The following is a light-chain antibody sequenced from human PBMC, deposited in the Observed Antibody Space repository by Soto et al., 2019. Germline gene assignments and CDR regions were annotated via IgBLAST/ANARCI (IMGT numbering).Light chain of an antibody. J-gene: IGKJ2*01. CDR2: KVS. CDR3: MQGTHWPPYT. Sequence: DVVMTQSPLSLPVTLGQPASISCRSSQSLVHSDGNTYLNWFQQRPGQSPRRLIYKVSNRDSGVPDRFGGSGSGTNFTLKISRVEAEDVGVYHCMQGTHWPPYTFGQGTKLEIK. V-gene: IGKV2-30*02. CDR1: QSLVHSDGNTY.